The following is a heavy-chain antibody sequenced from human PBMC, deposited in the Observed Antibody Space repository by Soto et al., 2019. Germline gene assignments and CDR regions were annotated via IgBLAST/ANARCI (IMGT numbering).Heavy chain of an antibody. CDR1: GFTFSCFL. V-gene: IGHV3-30*04. D-gene: IGHD3-10*01. J-gene: IGHJ3*02. Sequence: GGSLRLSCAASGFTFSCFLMRWVRQAPGKGLESVALITYDGRNDYYAESVKGRFSISRDNSKNTLYLQMNSLRPDDTAVYYCARDLYFGAGDAIDIWGQGTMVTVSS. CDR2: ITYDGRND. CDR3: ARDLYFGAGDAIDI.